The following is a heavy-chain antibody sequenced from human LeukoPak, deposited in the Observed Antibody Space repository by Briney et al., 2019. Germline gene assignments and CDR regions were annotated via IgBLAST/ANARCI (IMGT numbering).Heavy chain of an antibody. V-gene: IGHV3-30*18. J-gene: IGHJ4*02. CDR1: GFTFRSSG. CDR2: ISYDGSYK. D-gene: IGHD1-26*01. CDR3: AKDRLYSGTYSYFFDS. Sequence: PGRSLRLSCAASGFTFRSSGMHWVRQAPGKGLEWVALISYDGSYKYYADSVKGRFTISRDNSKSALFLQLNSLRAEDRAVYYCAKDRLYSGTYSYFFDSWGQGALVTVSS.